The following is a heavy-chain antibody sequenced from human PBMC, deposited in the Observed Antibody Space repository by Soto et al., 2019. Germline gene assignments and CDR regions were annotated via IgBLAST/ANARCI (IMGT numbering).Heavy chain of an antibody. CDR3: ARDRKLRFLEWLLSRGGWFDP. CDR1: GYTFASYY. Sequence: ASVKVSCKASGYTFASYYMHWVRQAPGQGFEWMGIINPSGGSTSYAQKFQGRVTMTRDTSTSTVYMELSSLRSEDTAVYYCARDRKLRFLEWLLSRGGWFDPWGQGTLVTVS. D-gene: IGHD3-3*01. J-gene: IGHJ5*02. CDR2: INPSGGST. V-gene: IGHV1-46*01.